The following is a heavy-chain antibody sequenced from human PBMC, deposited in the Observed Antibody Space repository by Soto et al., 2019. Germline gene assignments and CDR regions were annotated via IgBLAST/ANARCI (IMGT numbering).Heavy chain of an antibody. J-gene: IGHJ6*04. CDR1: GYSFTSYD. CDR2: INPKSGNT. V-gene: IGHV1-8*01. CDR3: AISPFIDSSSLDV. Sequence: QVQLVQSGAEVKKPGASVMLSCKASGYSFTSYDINWVRQAAGEGLEWVGWINPKSGNTDYAQKFQGRVTMTRDTSISTAYMELRSLRSEDTAVYYCAISPFIDSSSLDVWGKGTTVTVSS. D-gene: IGHD3-9*01.